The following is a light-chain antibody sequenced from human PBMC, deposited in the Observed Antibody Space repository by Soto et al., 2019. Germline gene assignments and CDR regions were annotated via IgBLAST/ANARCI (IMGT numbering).Light chain of an antibody. V-gene: IGLV7-46*01. J-gene: IGLJ3*02. Sequence: QSVVTQEPSLTVSPGGTVTLTCGSSTGAVTSGHYPYWFQQKPGQAPRTLIYDTTNKHSWTPARFSGSLLGGKAALTLAGAQTDDEADYYCLLSYSGTNWVFGGGTQLTVL. CDR2: DTT. CDR3: LLSYSGTNWV. CDR1: TGAVTSGHY.